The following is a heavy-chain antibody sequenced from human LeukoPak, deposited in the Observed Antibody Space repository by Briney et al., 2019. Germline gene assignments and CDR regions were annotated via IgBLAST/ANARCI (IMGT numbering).Heavy chain of an antibody. CDR1: GYSFTSYW. J-gene: IGHJ5*02. Sequence: GESLKISCKGSGYSFTSYWIGWVRQMPGKGLEWMGIIYPGDSDTRYSPSFQGQVTISADKSISTAYLQWSSLKASDTAMYYCARDGEVGGYYSQNWFDPWGQGTLVTVSS. V-gene: IGHV5-51*01. D-gene: IGHD3-3*01. CDR2: IYPGDSDT. CDR3: ARDGEVGGYYSQNWFDP.